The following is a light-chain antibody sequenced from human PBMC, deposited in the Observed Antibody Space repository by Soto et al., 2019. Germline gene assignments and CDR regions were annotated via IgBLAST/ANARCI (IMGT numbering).Light chain of an antibody. V-gene: IGLV1-40*01. CDR1: SNIGAAYD. Sequence: QTVVAQPPSVSGAPGQRVTISCSNIGAAYDVHWYQQLPGTAPKLLMFNNSRRPSGVPDRFSGAKSGTSASLAITGLQAEDEADYYCQSYDRNLRGWVFGGGTQLTVL. CDR2: NNS. J-gene: IGLJ3*02. CDR3: QSYDRNLRGWV.